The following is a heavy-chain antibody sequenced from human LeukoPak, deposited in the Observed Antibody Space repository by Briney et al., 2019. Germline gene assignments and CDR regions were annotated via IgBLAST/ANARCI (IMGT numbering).Heavy chain of an antibody. CDR3: AKDNPYSSGWVIDY. V-gene: IGHV3-30*18. CDR2: ISYDGSNK. Sequence: QAGRSLRLSCAASGFTFSSYGMHWVRQAPGKGLEWVAVISYDGSNKYYADSVKGRFTISRDNSKNTLYLQMNSLRAEDTAVYYCAKDNPYSSGWVIDYWGQGTLVTVSS. D-gene: IGHD6-19*01. CDR1: GFTFSSYG. J-gene: IGHJ4*02.